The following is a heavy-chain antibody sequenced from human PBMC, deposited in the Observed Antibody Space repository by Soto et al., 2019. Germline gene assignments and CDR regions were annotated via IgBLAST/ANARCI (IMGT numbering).Heavy chain of an antibody. CDR1: GGSFSGYY. Sequence: SETLSLTCAVYGGSFSGYYWSWIRQPPGKELEWIGEINHSGSTNYNPSLKSRVTISVDTSKNQFSLKLSSVTAADTAVYYCARHVKGIRRYYYYYGMDVWGQGTTVT. J-gene: IGHJ6*02. CDR3: ARHVKGIRRYYYYYGMDV. CDR2: INHSGST. V-gene: IGHV4-34*01. D-gene: IGHD3-3*02.